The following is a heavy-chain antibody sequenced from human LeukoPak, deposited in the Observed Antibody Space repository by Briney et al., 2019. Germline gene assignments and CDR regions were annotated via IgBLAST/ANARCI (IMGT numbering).Heavy chain of an antibody. J-gene: IGHJ5*02. CDR2: IYHSGST. D-gene: IGHD6-19*01. CDR3: ARDSHSSGWPGSWFDP. CDR1: GGSISSSNW. V-gene: IGHV4-4*02. Sequence: SETLSRTCAVSGGSISSSNWWSWVRQPPGKGLEWIGEIYHSGSTNYNPSLKSRVTISVDKSKNQFSLKLSSVTAADTAVYYCARDSHSSGWPGSWFDPWGQGTLVTVSS.